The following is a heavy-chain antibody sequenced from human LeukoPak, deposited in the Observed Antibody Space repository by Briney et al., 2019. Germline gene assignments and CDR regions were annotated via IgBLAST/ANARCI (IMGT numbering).Heavy chain of an antibody. CDR1: GYTFINYG. Sequence: ASVKVSCKACGYTFINYGISWVRQAPGQGLEWMGWISAYNGNTNYAQKLQGRVTMTTDTSTSTAYMELRSLRSDDTAVYYCVRRDYYDSSGYYYWGQGTLVTVSS. CDR3: VRRDYYDSSGYYY. D-gene: IGHD3-22*01. V-gene: IGHV1-18*01. CDR2: ISAYNGNT. J-gene: IGHJ4*02.